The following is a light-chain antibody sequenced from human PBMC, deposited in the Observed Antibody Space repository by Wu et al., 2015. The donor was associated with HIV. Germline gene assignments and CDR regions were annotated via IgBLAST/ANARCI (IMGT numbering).Light chain of an antibody. CDR2: GAS. V-gene: IGKV3-15*01. CDR3: QQYNNWPLT. Sequence: EMVMTQSPATLSVFPGERATLSCRASQSVSSNLAWYQQKPGQAPRLLIYGASTRATGIPARFSGSGSGTEFTLTISSLQSEDFAIYYCQQYNNWPLTFGQGTRLEIK. J-gene: IGKJ5*01. CDR1: QSVSSN.